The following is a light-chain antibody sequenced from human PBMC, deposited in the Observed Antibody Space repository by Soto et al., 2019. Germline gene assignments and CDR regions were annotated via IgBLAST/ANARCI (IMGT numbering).Light chain of an antibody. CDR2: GVS. CDR1: RSDIGSYNY. Sequence: QSALTQPASVSGSPGQSITISCSGTRSDIGSYNYVAWYQQFPGKTPKILIYGVSNRPSGVSSRFLGSKSGNTASLTISGLQAEDEADYYCISYTGSSTSYVFGSGTKLTVL. V-gene: IGLV2-14*01. CDR3: ISYTGSSTSYV. J-gene: IGLJ1*01.